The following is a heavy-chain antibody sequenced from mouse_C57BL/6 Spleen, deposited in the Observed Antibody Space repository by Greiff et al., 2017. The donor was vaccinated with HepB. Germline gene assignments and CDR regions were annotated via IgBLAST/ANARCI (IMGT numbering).Heavy chain of an antibody. V-gene: IGHV5-4*03. CDR1: GFTFSSYA. J-gene: IGHJ1*03. Sequence: EVKLVESGGGLVKPGGSLKLSCAASGFTFSSYAMSWVRQTPEKRLEWVATISDGGSYTYYPDNVKGRFTISRDNAKNNLYLQMSHLKSEDTAMYYCARRDYYGSSWYFDVWGTGTTVTVSS. CDR3: ARRDYYGSSWYFDV. CDR2: ISDGGSYT. D-gene: IGHD1-1*01.